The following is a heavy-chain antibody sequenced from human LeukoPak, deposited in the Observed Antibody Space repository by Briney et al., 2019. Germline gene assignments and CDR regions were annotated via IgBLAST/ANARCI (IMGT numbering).Heavy chain of an antibody. Sequence: PGGSLRLSCAASGFTFSSYWMQWARQVPGKGLVWVSRINIDGSTTNYADSVKGRYTISRDNAKNTLSLQMNSLRAEDTAVYYCARKAIYGSAAFDIWGQGTMVTVSS. CDR3: ARKAIYGSAAFDI. D-gene: IGHD2-15*01. J-gene: IGHJ3*02. CDR2: INIDGSTT. V-gene: IGHV3-74*01. CDR1: GFTFSSYW.